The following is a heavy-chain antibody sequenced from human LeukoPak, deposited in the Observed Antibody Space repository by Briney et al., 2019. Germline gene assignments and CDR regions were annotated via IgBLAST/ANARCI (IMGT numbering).Heavy chain of an antibody. V-gene: IGHV3-23*01. CDR1: GFTFSSYA. D-gene: IGHD2-15*01. J-gene: IGHJ4*02. Sequence: PGGSLRLSCAASGFTFSSYAMSWVRQAPGKGLEWVSAISGSGGSTYYAGSVKGRFTISRDNSKNTLYLQMNSLRAEDTAVYYCAKGGIVVVVAATPDYWGQGTLVTVSS. CDR2: ISGSGGST. CDR3: AKGGIVVVVAATPDY.